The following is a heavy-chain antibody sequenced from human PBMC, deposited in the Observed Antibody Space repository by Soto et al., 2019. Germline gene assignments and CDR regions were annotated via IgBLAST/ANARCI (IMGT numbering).Heavy chain of an antibody. CDR3: VRDSGAKLSSS. D-gene: IGHD6-13*01. V-gene: IGHV1-69*01. CDR1: RGTFTNYA. J-gene: IGHJ4*02. CDR2: IMPFFGSG. Sequence: QVYLVQSGAEVKKPGSSVKVSCKALRGTFTNYAFSWVRQAPGQGLEWMGGIMPFFGSGNYAQKFQGRVTITADESARTSYMELRSLKSQDTAVYYCVRDSGAKLSSSWGQGTLVTVSS.